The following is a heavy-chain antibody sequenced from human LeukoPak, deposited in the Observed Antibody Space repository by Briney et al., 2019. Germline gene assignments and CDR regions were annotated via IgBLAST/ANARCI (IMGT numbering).Heavy chain of an antibody. CDR3: ASSHYGDYVMGQD. CDR2: IIPIFGTA. D-gene: IGHD4-17*01. CDR1: GGTFSSYA. J-gene: IGHJ4*02. V-gene: IGHV1-69*13. Sequence: GASVKVSCTASGGTFSSYAISWVRQAPGQGLEWMGGIIPIFGTANYAQKFQGRVTITADESTSTAYMELSSLRSEDTAVYYCASSHYGDYVMGQDWGQGTLVTVSS.